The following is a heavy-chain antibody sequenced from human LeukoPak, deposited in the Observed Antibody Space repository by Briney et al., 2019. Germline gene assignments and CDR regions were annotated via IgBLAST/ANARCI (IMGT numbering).Heavy chain of an antibody. V-gene: IGHV3-7*04. CDR2: IKQDESER. J-gene: IGHJ4*02. CDR3: ARADYFDY. Sequence: GGSLRLSCAASGFTFSIYWMSWVRQAPGKGLEWVANIKQDESERYYVDSVKGRFTISKDNAKNSLYLQMNSLRAEDTAVYYCARADYFDYWGQGTLVTVSS. CDR1: GFTFSIYW.